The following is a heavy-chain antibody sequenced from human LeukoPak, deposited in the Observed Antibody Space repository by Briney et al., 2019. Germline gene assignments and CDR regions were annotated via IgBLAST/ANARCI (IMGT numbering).Heavy chain of an antibody. CDR2: IYYSGST. CDR3: AGIAARGYYYYYYGMDV. D-gene: IGHD6-13*01. V-gene: IGHV4-31*03. CDR1: GGSISSGGYY. J-gene: IGHJ6*02. Sequence: PSQTLSLTCTVSGGSISSGGYYWSWIRQHPGKGLEWIGYIYYSGSTYYNPSLKSRVTISVDTSKNQFSLKLSSVTAADTAVYYCAGIAARGYYYYYYGMDVWGQGTTVTVSS.